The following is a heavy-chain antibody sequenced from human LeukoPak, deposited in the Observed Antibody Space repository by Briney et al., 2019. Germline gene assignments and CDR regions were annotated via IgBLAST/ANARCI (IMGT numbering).Heavy chain of an antibody. V-gene: IGHV1-18*01. CDR2: ISAYNGNT. CDR3: ARGGPLGYYDSSGPKGLDP. J-gene: IGHJ5*02. Sequence: ASVKVSCKASGYTFTTYGISWVRQAPGQGLEWMGWISAYNGNTNYAQKLQGRVTMTTDTSTSTAYMELRSLRSDDTAVYYCARGGPLGYYDSSGPKGLDPWGQGTLVTVSS. D-gene: IGHD3-22*01. CDR1: GYTFTTYG.